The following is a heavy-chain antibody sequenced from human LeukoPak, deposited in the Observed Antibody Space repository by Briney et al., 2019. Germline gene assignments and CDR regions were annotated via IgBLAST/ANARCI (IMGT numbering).Heavy chain of an antibody. D-gene: IGHD3-22*01. CDR1: GGSISSYY. CDR2: IYYSGST. J-gene: IGHJ4*02. V-gene: IGHV4-59*08. CDR3: ARNPRYYYDSSGVLDY. Sequence: NASETLSLTCTVSGGSISSYYWSWIRQPPGKGLEWIGYIYYSGSTNYNPSLKSRVTISVDTSKNQFSLKLSSVTAADTAVYYCARNPRYYYDSSGVLDYWGQGTLVTVSS.